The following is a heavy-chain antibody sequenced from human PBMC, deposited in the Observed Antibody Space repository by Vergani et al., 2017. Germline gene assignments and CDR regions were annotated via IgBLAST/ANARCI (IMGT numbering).Heavy chain of an antibody. CDR2: LYYSGST. D-gene: IGHD2-2*01. V-gene: IGHV4-59*01. J-gene: IGHJ5*02. CDR3: ARVTVGCSSTSCYEVDP. CDR1: GGSISSYY. Sequence: QVQLQESGPGLVKPSETLSLTCTVSGGSISSYYWSWIRQPPGRGLGWIGYLYYSGSTNYNPSLKSRVTISVDTSKNQFSLKLSAVTAADTAVYYCARVTVGCSSTSCYEVDPWGQGTLVTVSS.